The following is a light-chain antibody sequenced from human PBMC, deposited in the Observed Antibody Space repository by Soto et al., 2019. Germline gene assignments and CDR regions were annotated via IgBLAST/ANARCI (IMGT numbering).Light chain of an antibody. CDR3: SSYTSSRLYV. Sequence: QSWLTQRASVSGSPGQSITISCTGTSSDVGGYNYVSWYQQHPGKAPKLMIYEVGNRPSGVSNRFSGSKSGNTASLTISGLQAEDEADYYCSSYTSSRLYVFGTGTKVT. CDR1: SSDVGGYNY. CDR2: EVG. V-gene: IGLV2-14*01. J-gene: IGLJ1*01.